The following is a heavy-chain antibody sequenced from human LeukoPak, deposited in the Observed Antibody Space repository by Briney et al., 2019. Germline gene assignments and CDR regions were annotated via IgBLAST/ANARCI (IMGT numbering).Heavy chain of an antibody. Sequence: GKSLRLSCAASGFTFSSYAMGWVRQAPGKGLEYVSAITSNGGSTYYADSVKGRFTISRDNSKNTLYLQMSSLRAEDTAVYYCVKDIGSSWSLTLDYWGQGTLVTVSS. D-gene: IGHD6-13*01. V-gene: IGHV3-64D*06. CDR2: ITSNGGST. CDR3: VKDIGSSWSLTLDY. CDR1: GFTFSSYA. J-gene: IGHJ4*02.